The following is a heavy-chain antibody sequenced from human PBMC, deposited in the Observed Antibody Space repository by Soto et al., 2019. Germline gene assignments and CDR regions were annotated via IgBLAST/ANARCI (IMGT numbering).Heavy chain of an antibody. CDR1: GFTFSDYY. J-gene: IGHJ5*02. Sequence: GSLRLSCAASGFTFSDYYMSWIRQAPGKGLEWVSYISSSGSTIYYADSVKGRSTISRDNAKNSLYLQMNSLRAEDTAVYYCARAPGYQLLFWFDPWGQGTLVTVS. CDR2: ISSSGSTI. D-gene: IGHD2-2*01. V-gene: IGHV3-11*01. CDR3: ARAPGYQLLFWFDP.